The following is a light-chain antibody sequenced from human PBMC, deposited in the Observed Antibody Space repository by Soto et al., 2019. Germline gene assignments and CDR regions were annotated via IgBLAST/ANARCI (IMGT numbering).Light chain of an antibody. CDR3: KQSYSSQWT. J-gene: IGKJ1*01. Sequence: DIQMTQSPSSLSASVGDRVNMTCRASRSISRYLSWYQQKPGKAPNLLIYAASSLQSGVPSRFSGAGSGTDFTLTIGNLHPEDFAIYYCKQSYSSQWTFGQGTKVEL. CDR2: AAS. V-gene: IGKV1-39*01. CDR1: RSISRY.